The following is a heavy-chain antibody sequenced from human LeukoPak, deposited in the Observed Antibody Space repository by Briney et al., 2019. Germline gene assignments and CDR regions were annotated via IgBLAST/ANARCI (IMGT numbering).Heavy chain of an antibody. CDR1: GESFNSYS. J-gene: IGHJ5*02. Sequence: PSETLSLTCAVSGESFNSYSWSWIRQPPGKGLEWIGEINHSGSTNYNPSLKSRVTISVDTSKNQFSLKLNSVTAADTAVYYCARDGYSSGWYGDNWFDPWGQGTLVTVSS. CDR2: INHSGST. CDR3: ARDGYSSGWYGDNWFDP. V-gene: IGHV4-34*01. D-gene: IGHD6-19*01.